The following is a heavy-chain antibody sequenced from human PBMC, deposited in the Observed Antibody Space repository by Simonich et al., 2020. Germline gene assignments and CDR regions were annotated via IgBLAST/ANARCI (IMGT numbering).Heavy chain of an antibody. D-gene: IGHD7-27*01. CDR3: ARGLTGDY. CDR2: IYHSGST. Sequence: QVQLQESGPGLVKPSETLSLTCAVSGYSISSGDYWGWIRQPPGKGLEWIGSIYHSGSTYYNPSLKSRVTISVDTSKNQFSLKLSSVTAADTAVYYCARGLTGDYWGQGTLVTVSS. J-gene: IGHJ4*02. V-gene: IGHV4-38-2*01. CDR1: GYSISSGDY.